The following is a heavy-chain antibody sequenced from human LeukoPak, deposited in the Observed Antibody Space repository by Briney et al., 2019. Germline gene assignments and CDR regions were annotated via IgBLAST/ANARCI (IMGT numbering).Heavy chain of an antibody. Sequence: GGSLRLSCAASGFTFSSYAMSWVRQAPGKGLEWVSAISGSGGSTYYADSVKGRFTISRDNSKNTLYLQMNSLRAEDTAVYYCAKGKLLSPATARSFDYWGQGTLVTVSS. CDR2: ISGSGGST. J-gene: IGHJ4*02. CDR3: AKGKLLSPATARSFDY. V-gene: IGHV3-23*01. CDR1: GFTFSSYA. D-gene: IGHD2-2*01.